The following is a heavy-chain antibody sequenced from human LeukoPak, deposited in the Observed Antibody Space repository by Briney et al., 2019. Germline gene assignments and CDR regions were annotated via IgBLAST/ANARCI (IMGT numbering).Heavy chain of an antibody. CDR1: GFTFSSYW. Sequence: SGGSLRLSCAASGFTFSSYWMSWVRQAPGKGLEWVANIKQDGSEKYYVDPVKGRFTISRDNAKNSLYLQMNSLRAEDTAVYYCARENYDILTGSNWFDPWGQGTLVTVSS. CDR3: ARENYDILTGSNWFDP. V-gene: IGHV3-7*03. J-gene: IGHJ5*02. CDR2: IKQDGSEK. D-gene: IGHD3-9*01.